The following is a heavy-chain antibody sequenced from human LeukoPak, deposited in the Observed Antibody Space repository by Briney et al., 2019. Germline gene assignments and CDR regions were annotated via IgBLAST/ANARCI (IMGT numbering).Heavy chain of an antibody. Sequence: GGSLRLSCAASGFTFSSYAMHWVRQAPGKGLEWVAVISYDGSNKYYADSVKGRFTISRDNSKNTVYLQMNSLRAEDTAVYYCARDRYTAVAGPDAFDIWGQGTMVTVSS. D-gene: IGHD6-19*01. CDR2: ISYDGSNK. J-gene: IGHJ3*02. CDR1: GFTFSSYA. CDR3: ARDRYTAVAGPDAFDI. V-gene: IGHV3-30*04.